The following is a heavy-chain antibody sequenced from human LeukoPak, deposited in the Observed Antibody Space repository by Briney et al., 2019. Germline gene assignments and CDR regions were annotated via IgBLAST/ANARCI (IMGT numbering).Heavy chain of an antibody. CDR2: IYYSGST. D-gene: IGHD3-3*01. J-gene: IGHJ5*02. V-gene: IGHV4-59*01. CDR1: GGSISSYY. CDR3: ARGLRFLEWPPAGWFDP. Sequence: SETLSLTCTVSGGSISSYYWSWIRQPPGKGLEWIGYIYYSGSTNYNPSLKSRVTISVDTSKNQFSLKLSSVTAADTAVYYCARGLRFLEWPPAGWFDPWGQGTLVTVSS.